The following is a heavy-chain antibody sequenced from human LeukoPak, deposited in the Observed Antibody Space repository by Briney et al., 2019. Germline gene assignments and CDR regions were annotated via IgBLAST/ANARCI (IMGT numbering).Heavy chain of an antibody. D-gene: IGHD1-26*01. CDR1: GGSFSGYY. J-gene: IGHJ4*02. V-gene: IGHV4-34*01. CDR2: INHSGST. Sequence: SETLSLTCAVYGGSFSGYYWSWIRQPPGKGLEWIGEINHSGSTNYNPSLKSRVTISVDTSKNQISLKLSSVTAADTAVYYCARDKSGSYMFDYWGQGTLVTVSS. CDR3: ARDKSGSYMFDY.